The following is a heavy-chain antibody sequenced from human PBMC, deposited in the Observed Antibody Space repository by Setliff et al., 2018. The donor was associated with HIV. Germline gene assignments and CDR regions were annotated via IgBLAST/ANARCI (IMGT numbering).Heavy chain of an antibody. CDR3: ARDHHSGRGSNFPWYSDL. CDR2: ITSYNGNT. D-gene: IGHD1-26*01. V-gene: IGHV1-18*01. J-gene: IGHJ2*01. CDR1: GHTFSNYG. Sequence: GASVKVSCKASGHTFSNYGVIWVRRATGQGLEWMGWITSYNGNTNYAKKFKGRVTMTTDTSTSIAYMELKSLRSEDTAVYYCARDHHSGRGSNFPWYSDLWGRGTLVTVSS.